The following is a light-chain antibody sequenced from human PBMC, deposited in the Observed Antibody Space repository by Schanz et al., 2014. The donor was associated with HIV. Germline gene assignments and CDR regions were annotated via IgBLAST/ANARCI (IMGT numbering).Light chain of an antibody. CDR1: QSVSSY. J-gene: IGKJ3*01. V-gene: IGKV3-11*01. CDR2: DAS. Sequence: EIVLTQSPATLSLSPGERATLSCRASQSVSSYLAWYQHKPGQAPRLLIYDASNRATGIPARFSGSGSGTDFTLTISRLEPEDFAVYYCHHYGTSPPAFTFGPGTKVDIK. CDR3: HHYGTSPPAFT.